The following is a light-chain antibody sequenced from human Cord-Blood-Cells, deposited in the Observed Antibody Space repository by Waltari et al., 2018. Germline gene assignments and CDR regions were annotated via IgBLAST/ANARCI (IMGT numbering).Light chain of an antibody. J-gene: IGLJ3*02. CDR1: SSDVGGYNY. Sequence: QSALTQPPSASGSPGQSVTISCTGTSSDVGGYNYVYWYQQHPGKAPKLMIYEVSKRPSGVPGRFSGPKSGNTASLTVSGLQAEDEADYYCSSYAVRNNWVFGVGTKLTVL. CDR3: SSYAVRNNWV. V-gene: IGLV2-8*01. CDR2: EVS.